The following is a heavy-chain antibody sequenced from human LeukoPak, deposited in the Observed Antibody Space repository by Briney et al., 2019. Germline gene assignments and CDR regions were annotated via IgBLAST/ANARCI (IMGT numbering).Heavy chain of an antibody. D-gene: IGHD3-22*01. CDR1: GFTFSVFE. Sequence: GGSLRLSCVASGFTFSVFEMNWVRQAPGKGLEWVSYISSAGSYTYYADSVKGRFTISRDNAKNSLYLQMNSLRAEDTAIYYCAKYGRSGFSSGMDVWGQGTTVTVSS. CDR2: ISSAGSYT. J-gene: IGHJ6*02. V-gene: IGHV3-48*03. CDR3: AKYGRSGFSSGMDV.